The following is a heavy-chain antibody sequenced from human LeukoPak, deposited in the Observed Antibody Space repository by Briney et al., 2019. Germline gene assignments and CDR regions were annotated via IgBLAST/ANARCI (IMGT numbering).Heavy chain of an antibody. D-gene: IGHD3-10*01. Sequence: GGSLRLSCAASGFTFSSYWMHWVRQAPGKGLVWVSRINSDGSSTSYADSVKGRFTISRDNARNTLYLQMNSLRAEDTAVHYCARDLPMVRGVPFNWGQGTLVTVSS. CDR2: INSDGSST. J-gene: IGHJ4*02. CDR1: GFTFSSYW. V-gene: IGHV3-74*01. CDR3: ARDLPMVRGVPFN.